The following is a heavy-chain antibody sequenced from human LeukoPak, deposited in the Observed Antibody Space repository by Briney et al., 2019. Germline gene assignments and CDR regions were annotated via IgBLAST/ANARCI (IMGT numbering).Heavy chain of an antibody. CDR3: AKRTDYYDSSGYTY. J-gene: IGHJ4*02. CDR2: ISGSGGST. CDR1: GFTFSSYA. D-gene: IGHD3-22*01. V-gene: IGHV3-23*01. Sequence: GGSLRLSCAASGFTFSSYAMSWVRQAPGKGLEWVSAISGSGGSTYYADSVKGRFTISRDNSKNTLYLQMNSLRAEDTAVYYCAKRTDYYDSSGYTYWGQGTLVTVSS.